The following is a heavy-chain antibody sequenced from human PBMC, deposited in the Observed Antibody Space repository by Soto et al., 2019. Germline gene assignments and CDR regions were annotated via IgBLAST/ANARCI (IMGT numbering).Heavy chain of an antibody. D-gene: IGHD5-18*01. CDR1: GGSFSSNP. J-gene: IGHJ4*02. Sequence: QVQLVQSGSEVKKPGSSVKVSCKASGGSFSSNPISWVRQAPGQGLEWMAGIIPIFATVHYAQKSQGRVTITADESTSTAYMELTSLRSEDTAVYFCARGGRGYSSAPRYYFDYWGQGTLVTVS. CDR2: IIPIFATV. CDR3: ARGGRGYSSAPRYYFDY. V-gene: IGHV1-69*01.